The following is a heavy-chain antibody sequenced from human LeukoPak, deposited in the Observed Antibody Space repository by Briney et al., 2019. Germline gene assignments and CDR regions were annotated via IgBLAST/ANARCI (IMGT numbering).Heavy chain of an antibody. CDR3: ARGGVVVPAAIGSFDY. V-gene: IGHV4-30-4*08. CDR2: IYYSGST. J-gene: IGHJ4*02. CDR1: GGSISSGDYY. Sequence: TPSLTCTVSGGSISSGDYYWSWIRPPPGKSLEWIVYIYYSGSTYYNPSLKSRVTISVDTSKNQFSLKLSSVTAADTAVYYCARGGVVVPAAIGSFDYWGQGTLVTVSS. D-gene: IGHD2-2*02.